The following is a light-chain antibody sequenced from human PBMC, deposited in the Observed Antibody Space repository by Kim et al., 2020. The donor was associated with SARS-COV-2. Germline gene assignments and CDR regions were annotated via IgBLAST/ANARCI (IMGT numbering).Light chain of an antibody. CDR1: QSVSSSY. CDR3: QQYGSSPGT. J-gene: IGKJ2*02. V-gene: IGKV3-20*01. Sequence: EIVLTQSPGTLSLSPGEGATLSCRASQSVSSSYLAWYQQKPGQAPRLLIYGASSRATGIPDRFRGSGSGTDFTLTISRLEPEDFAVYYCQQYGSSPGTFGQGTKLEI. CDR2: GAS.